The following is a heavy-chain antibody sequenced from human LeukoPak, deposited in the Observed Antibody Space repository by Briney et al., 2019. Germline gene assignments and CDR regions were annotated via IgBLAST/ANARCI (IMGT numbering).Heavy chain of an antibody. CDR2: IWYDGSNK. D-gene: IGHD2-15*01. J-gene: IGHJ4*02. CDR3: AREYCSGGSCYSVDY. V-gene: IGHV3-33*01. CDR1: GFTFSSYG. Sequence: GGSLRLSCAASGFTFSSYGMHWVRQAPGKGLEWVAVIWYDGSNKYYADSVKVRFTISRDNSKNTLYLQMNSLRAEDTAVYYCAREYCSGGSCYSVDYWGQGTLVTVSS.